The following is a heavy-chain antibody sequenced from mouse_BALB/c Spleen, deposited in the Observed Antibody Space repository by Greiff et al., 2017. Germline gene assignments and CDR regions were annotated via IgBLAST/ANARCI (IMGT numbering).Heavy chain of an antibody. D-gene: IGHD2-10*01. CDR1: GFSLTSYD. CDR2: ILTGGGT. J-gene: IGHJ2*01. CDR3: VRAAYYGNSRVYFDY. Sequence: QVQLKESGPGLVAPSQSLSITCTVSGFSLTSYDISWIRQPPGKGLEWLGVILTGGGTNYNSAFMSRLSISKDNSKSQVFLKMNSLQTDDTAIYYCVRAAYYGNSRVYFDYWGQGTTLTVSS. V-gene: IGHV2-9-2*01.